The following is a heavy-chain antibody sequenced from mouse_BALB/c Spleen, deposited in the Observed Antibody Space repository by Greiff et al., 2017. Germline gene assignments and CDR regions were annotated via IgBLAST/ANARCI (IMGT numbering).Heavy chain of an antibody. J-gene: IGHJ4*01. CDR2: IWAGGST. Sequence: VKLVESGPGLVAPSQSLSITCTVSGFSLTSYGVHWVRQPPGKGLEWLGVIWAGGSTNYNSALMSRLSISKDNSKSQVFLKMNSLQTDDTAMYYCARDHGSSYGYAMDYWGQGTSVTVSS. D-gene: IGHD1-1*01. V-gene: IGHV2-9*02. CDR3: ARDHGSSYGYAMDY. CDR1: GFSLTSYG.